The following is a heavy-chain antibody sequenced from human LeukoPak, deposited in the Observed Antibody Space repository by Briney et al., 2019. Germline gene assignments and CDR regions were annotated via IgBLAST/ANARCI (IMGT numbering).Heavy chain of an antibody. V-gene: IGHV3-20*04. CDR2: INWNGGST. CDR3: AILAAAAPPPNYYMDV. D-gene: IGHD6-13*01. CDR1: GFTFEDYG. Sequence: AGGSLRLSCAPAGFTFEDYGMSWVRQAPGKGLEWGSGINWNGGSTGYADSVKGRFTISRDNAKNSLYLHMNSLRAEDTALYYCAILAAAAPPPNYYMDVWGKGTTVTVS. J-gene: IGHJ6*03.